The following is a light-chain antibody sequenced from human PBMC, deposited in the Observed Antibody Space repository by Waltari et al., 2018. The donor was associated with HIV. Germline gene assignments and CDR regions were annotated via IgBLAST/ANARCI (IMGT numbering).Light chain of an antibody. CDR1: RPNIGAGYD. CDR2: GNS. Sequence: QSVLTQPPSVSGAPGQGVTISCTGSRPNIGAGYDVPWYPQLPGTAPKLPNSGNSNRPSGFPDRFSGSKSGTSASRAISGLQPDDETDYYCQSYDRSLSNWVFGGGTKLTVL. CDR3: QSYDRSLSNWV. V-gene: IGLV1-40*01. J-gene: IGLJ3*02.